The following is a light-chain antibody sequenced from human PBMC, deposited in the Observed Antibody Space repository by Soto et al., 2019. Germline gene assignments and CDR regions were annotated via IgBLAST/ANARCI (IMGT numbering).Light chain of an antibody. Sequence: IVLTQSPGTLSLSPGESATLSCRASQSVNSKYLAWYQQKPGQAPRLLIYVASSRASGTPDRFSGSGSGTDFTLTISRVEPEDFAVYYCQHHGGSPITFGQGTRLEIK. V-gene: IGKV3-20*01. CDR2: VAS. J-gene: IGKJ5*01. CDR1: QSVNSKY. CDR3: QHHGGSPIT.